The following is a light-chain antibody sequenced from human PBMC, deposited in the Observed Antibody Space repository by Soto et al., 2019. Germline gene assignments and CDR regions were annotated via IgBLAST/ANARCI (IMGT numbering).Light chain of an antibody. CDR2: DAS. CDR1: QSVNSNY. V-gene: IGKV3-11*01. CDR3: QQRANWPRT. Sequence: EMVMTQSPAILSVSPGESATLSCRAGQSVNSNYLAWYQQKPGQAPSLLIYDASNRATGIPARFSGSGSGTDFTLTIGSLEPEDFAVYYCQQRANWPRTFGQGTKVDIK. J-gene: IGKJ1*01.